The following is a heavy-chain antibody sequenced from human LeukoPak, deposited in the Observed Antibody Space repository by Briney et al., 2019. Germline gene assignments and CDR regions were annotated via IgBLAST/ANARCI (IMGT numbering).Heavy chain of an antibody. CDR2: IYYSGRT. CDR1: GGSISSSSYY. CDR3: ARQSDWYFDL. J-gene: IGHJ2*01. Sequence: PSETLSLTCTVSGGSISSSSYYRGWIRQPPGKGLEWIGHIYYSGRTYYNPSLKSRVTISVDTSKNQFSLKLSSVTAADTAVYYCARQSDWYFDLWGRGTLVTVSS. V-gene: IGHV4-39*01.